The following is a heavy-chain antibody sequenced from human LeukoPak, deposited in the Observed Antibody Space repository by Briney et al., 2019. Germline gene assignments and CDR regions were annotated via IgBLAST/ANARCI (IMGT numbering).Heavy chain of an antibody. V-gene: IGHV4-34*01. CDR1: GGPFSGYY. CDR2: INHSGST. Sequence: SETLSLTCAVYGGPFSGYYWSWIRQPPGKGLEWIGEINHSGSTNYNPSLKSRVTISVDTSKNQFSLKLSSVTAADTAVYYCARFAWAWRYWGQGTLVTVSS. J-gene: IGHJ4*02. CDR3: ARFAWAWRY.